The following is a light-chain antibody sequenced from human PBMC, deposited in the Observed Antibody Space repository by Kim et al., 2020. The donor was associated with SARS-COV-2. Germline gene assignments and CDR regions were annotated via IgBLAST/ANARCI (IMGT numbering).Light chain of an antibody. Sequence: EIVLTQSPGTLSLSPGQRATLSCRASQSIPISHLAWYLQKPGQAPRLLLHGVSSRATGIPDRYSGSGSGTDFTLTISSLEPEDFAVYYCQHFGTSYTFGQGTKLEI. CDR1: QSIPISH. CDR2: GVS. V-gene: IGKV3-20*01. CDR3: QHFGTSYT. J-gene: IGKJ2*01.